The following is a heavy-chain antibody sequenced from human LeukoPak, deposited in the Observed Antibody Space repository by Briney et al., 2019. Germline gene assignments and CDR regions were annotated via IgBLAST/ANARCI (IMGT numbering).Heavy chain of an antibody. V-gene: IGHV1-18*01. D-gene: IGHD3-3*01. CDR3: ARMRLTYYDFWSGYGWFDP. J-gene: IGHJ5*02. CDR2: ISAYNGNT. CDR1: GYTFTSYG. Sequence: ASVKVSCKASGYTFTSYGISWVRQAPGQGLEWMGWISAYNGNTNYAQKLQGRVTMTTDTSTSTAYMELRSLRSDDTAVYYCARMRLTYYDFWSGYGWFDPWGQGTLDTVSS.